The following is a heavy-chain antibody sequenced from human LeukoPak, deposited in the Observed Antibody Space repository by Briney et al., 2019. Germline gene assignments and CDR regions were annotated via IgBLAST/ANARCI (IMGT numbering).Heavy chain of an antibody. CDR3: TRMAWRSRPFDY. CDR2: IKQDGSEK. CDR1: GFTFSSYW. Sequence: GGSLRLSCAASGFTFSSYWISWVRQAPGKGLEWVANIKQDGSEKYYVDSVKGRFTISRDNAEDSVYLQMNSLRAEDTAVYYCTRMAWRSRPFDYWGQGTLVTVSP. D-gene: IGHD2-2*01. J-gene: IGHJ4*02. V-gene: IGHV3-7*01.